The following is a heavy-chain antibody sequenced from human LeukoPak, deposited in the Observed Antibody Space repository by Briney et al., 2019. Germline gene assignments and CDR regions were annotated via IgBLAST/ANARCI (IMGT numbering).Heavy chain of an antibody. V-gene: IGHV4-4*07. CDR1: GGSISNYY. CDR2: IYTSGST. Sequence: SETLSLTCTVSGGSISNYYWSWIRQPAGKGLEWIGRIYTSGSTNYNPSLKSRVTMSVDTSKNQFSLKLSSVTAADTAVYYCAREEDSSGWFRSDYWGQGTLVTVSS. D-gene: IGHD6-19*01. CDR3: AREEDSSGWFRSDY. J-gene: IGHJ4*02.